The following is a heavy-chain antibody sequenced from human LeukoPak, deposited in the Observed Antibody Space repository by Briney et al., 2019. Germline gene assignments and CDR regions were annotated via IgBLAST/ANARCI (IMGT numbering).Heavy chain of an antibody. CDR1: GFTFSTYE. CDR2: INHSGST. CDR3: ARSLSGYYTDY. V-gene: IGHV4-34*01. J-gene: IGHJ4*02. Sequence: PGGSLRLSCEASGFTFSTYEMNWVRQPPGKGLEWIGEINHSGSTNYNPSLKSRVTISVDTSKNQFSLKLSSVTAADTAVYYCARSLSGYYTDYWGQGTLVTVSS. D-gene: IGHD3-3*01.